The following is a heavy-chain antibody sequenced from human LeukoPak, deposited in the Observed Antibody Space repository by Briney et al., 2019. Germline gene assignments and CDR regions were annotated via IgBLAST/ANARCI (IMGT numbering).Heavy chain of an antibody. CDR3: ATDREQWLGSDAFDI. Sequence: GTSVKVSCKVSGYTLTELSMHWVRQAPGKGLEWMGGFDPEDGETIYAQKFQGRVTMTEDTSTDTAYMELSSLRSEDTAVYYCATDREQWLGSDAFDIWGQGTMVTVSS. D-gene: IGHD6-19*01. CDR1: GYTLTELS. J-gene: IGHJ3*02. CDR2: FDPEDGET. V-gene: IGHV1-24*01.